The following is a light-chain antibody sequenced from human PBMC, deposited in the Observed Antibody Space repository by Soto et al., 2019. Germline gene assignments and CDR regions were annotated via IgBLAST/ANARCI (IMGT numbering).Light chain of an antibody. CDR1: QSVSSSY. CDR3: QQYNSSPPCT. CDR2: GAS. J-gene: IGKJ5*01. V-gene: IGKV3-20*01. Sequence: EIVLTQSPGTLSLSPGERATLSCRASQSVSSSYLAWYQQKPGQAPRLLIYGASSRATGIPDRFSGSGSGTDFTLTISRLQSEDFAVYYCQQYNSSPPCTFGQGTQLDI.